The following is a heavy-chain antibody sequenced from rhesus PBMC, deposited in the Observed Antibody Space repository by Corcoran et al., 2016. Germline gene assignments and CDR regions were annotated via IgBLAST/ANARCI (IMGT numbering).Heavy chain of an antibody. CDR3: ARDGGGFYTGTYYH. CDR1: GGSISGGSG. CDR2: IYSSSGNT. Sequence: QVQLQESGPGLLKPSETLSLTCAVSGGSISGGSGWGWSRQPPGQGLEWIGGIYSSSGNTYYNPSLKSRVTISTDTSKNQFSLKLSSVTAADTAVFYCARDGGGFYTGTYYHWGQGVLVTVSS. J-gene: IGHJ4*01. V-gene: IGHV4S7*01. D-gene: IGHD3-16*01.